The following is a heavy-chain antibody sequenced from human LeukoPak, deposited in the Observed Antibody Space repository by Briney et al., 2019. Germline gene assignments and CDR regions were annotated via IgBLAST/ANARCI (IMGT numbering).Heavy chain of an antibody. Sequence: GGSLRLSCAASGFTVSSNSMTWVRQAPGKGLEWVSVIYSGGSTYSADSMKGRFTISRDNSKNTLYLQMNSLRAEDTAVYYCARLEFRYFDYWGQGTLVTVSS. V-gene: IGHV3-53*01. J-gene: IGHJ4*02. CDR2: IYSGGST. D-gene: IGHD3-3*01. CDR3: ARLEFRYFDY. CDR1: GFTVSSNS.